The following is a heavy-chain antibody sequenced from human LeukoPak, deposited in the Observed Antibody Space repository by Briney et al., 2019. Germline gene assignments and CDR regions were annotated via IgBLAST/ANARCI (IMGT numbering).Heavy chain of an antibody. CDR2: RNPNSGNT. CDR1: GGTFSSYA. CDR3: ARGYSRSIAVAEDY. J-gene: IGHJ4*02. D-gene: IGHD6-19*01. V-gene: IGHV1-8*02. Sequence: GASVQVSCKASGGTFSSYASSWVRQATGQGLEWMGWRNPNSGNTGYAQKVQGRVTMTRNTSISTAYVELSSLRSEDTAVYYCARGYSRSIAVAEDYWGQGPLVTVSS.